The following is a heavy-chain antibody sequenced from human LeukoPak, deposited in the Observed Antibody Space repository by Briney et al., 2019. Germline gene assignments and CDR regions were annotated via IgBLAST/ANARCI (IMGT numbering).Heavy chain of an antibody. CDR3: AKDRIRDSSGYYYFDY. CDR2: IRYDGSNK. CDR1: GFTFSSYG. J-gene: IGHJ4*02. D-gene: IGHD3-22*01. V-gene: IGHV3-30*02. Sequence: GGSLRLSCAASGFTFSSYGMHWVRQAPGKGLEWVAFIRYDGSNKYYADSVKGRFTISRDNSKNTLYLQMNSLRAGDTAVYYCAKDRIRDSSGYYYFDYWGQGTLVTVSS.